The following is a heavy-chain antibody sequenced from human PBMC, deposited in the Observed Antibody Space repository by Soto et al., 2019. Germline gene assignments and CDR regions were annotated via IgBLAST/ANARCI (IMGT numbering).Heavy chain of an antibody. Sequence: ASVKVSCKASGYTFTGYYMHWVRQAPGQGLEWMGWINPNSGGTNYAQKFQGWVTMTRDTSISTAYMELSRLRSDDTAVYYCARENDYGDYQFDYWGQGTLVTVSS. CDR2: INPNSGGT. V-gene: IGHV1-2*04. J-gene: IGHJ4*02. CDR3: ARENDYGDYQFDY. CDR1: GYTFTGYY. D-gene: IGHD4-17*01.